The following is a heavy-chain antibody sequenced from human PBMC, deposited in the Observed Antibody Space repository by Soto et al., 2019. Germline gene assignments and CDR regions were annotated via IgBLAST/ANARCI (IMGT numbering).Heavy chain of an antibody. J-gene: IGHJ6*02. CDR2: MNPNSGNT. Sequence: QVQLVQSGAEVKKPGASVKVSCNASGYTFTSYDINWVRQATGQGLEWMGWMNPNSGNTCYAQKFQGRVTMTRNTSISTAYMELSSLRSEDTAVYYCARWPDGYYYYGMDVWGQGTTVTVSS. CDR3: ARWPDGYYYYGMDV. V-gene: IGHV1-8*01. CDR1: GYTFTSYD.